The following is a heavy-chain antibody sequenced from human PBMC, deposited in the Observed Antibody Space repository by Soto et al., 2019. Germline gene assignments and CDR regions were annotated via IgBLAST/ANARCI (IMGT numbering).Heavy chain of an antibody. CDR3: TTSRREQLYYYGSGSYYTPYYYMDV. J-gene: IGHJ6*03. V-gene: IGHV3-15*01. Sequence: GGSLRLSCAASGFTFSNAWMSWVRQAPGKGLEWVGRIKSKTDGGTTDYAAPVKGRFTISRDDSKNTLYLQMNSLKTEDTAVYYCTTSRREQLYYYGSGSYYTPYYYMDVWGKGTTVTVSS. D-gene: IGHD3-10*01. CDR1: GFTFSNAW. CDR2: IKSKTDGGTT.